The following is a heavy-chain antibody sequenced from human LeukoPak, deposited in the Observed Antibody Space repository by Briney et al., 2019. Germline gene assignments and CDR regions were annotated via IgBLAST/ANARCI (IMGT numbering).Heavy chain of an antibody. CDR1: GFTFSSYG. J-gene: IGHJ6*03. Sequence: GGSLRLSCAASGFTFSSYGMHWVRQAPGKGLEWVAFIRYDGSNKYYADSVKGRFTISRDNSKNTLYLQMNSLRSEDTAVYYCARDPIGSGWTGESYYYYMDVWGKGTTVTVSS. D-gene: IGHD3-16*01. CDR2: IRYDGSNK. CDR3: ARDPIGSGWTGESYYYYMDV. V-gene: IGHV3-30*02.